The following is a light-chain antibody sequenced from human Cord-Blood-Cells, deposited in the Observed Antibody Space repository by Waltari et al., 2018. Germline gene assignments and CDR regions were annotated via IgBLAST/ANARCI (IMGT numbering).Light chain of an antibody. Sequence: QSALTQPRPVSGSPGQAITLSCTGTSSDVGGYNYVSWYQQHPGKAPKLMIYDVSKRPSGVPDRFSGSKSGNPASLTISGLQAEDEADYYCCSYAGSYTGVFGGGTKLTVL. CDR1: SSDVGGYNY. CDR2: DVS. J-gene: IGLJ3*02. CDR3: CSYAGSYTGV. V-gene: IGLV2-11*01.